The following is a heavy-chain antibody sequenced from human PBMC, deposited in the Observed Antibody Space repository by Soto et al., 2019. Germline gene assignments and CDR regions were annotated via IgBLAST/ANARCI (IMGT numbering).Heavy chain of an antibody. D-gene: IGHD7-27*01. V-gene: IGHV4-30-4*01. J-gene: IGHJ4*02. Sequence: QVQLQESGPGLVKPSQTLSLTCTVSGGSISTVNYWWSWIRQAPDMGLEWIEHIYNGGTTYNNPPVGSRVTMSVATTKNQLSLTSNSVSAAAAVVSYRASGPSGDKVDSWCRRSLVTVSS. CDR1: GGSISTVNYW. CDR2: IYNGGTT. CDR3: ASGPSGDKVDS.